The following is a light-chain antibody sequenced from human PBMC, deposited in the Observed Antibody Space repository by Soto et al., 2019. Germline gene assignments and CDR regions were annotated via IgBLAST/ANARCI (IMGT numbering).Light chain of an antibody. CDR2: YVS. CDR3: QQYDSYRT. V-gene: IGKV1-5*01. CDR1: QNISTW. Sequence: DIQMTQSPSTLSASVGDRVTITCRPSQNISTWVAWYQQKSGKAPTLLIYYVSTLESGVPSRFSGSGSGTEFGLTIRGLQPDDFATSYCQQYDSYRTFGQGTTVEVK. J-gene: IGKJ1*01.